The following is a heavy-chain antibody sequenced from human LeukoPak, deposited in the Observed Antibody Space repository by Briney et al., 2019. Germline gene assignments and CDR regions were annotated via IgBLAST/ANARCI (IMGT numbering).Heavy chain of an antibody. Sequence: ASVKVSCKASGYTFTGYYMHWVRQAPGQGLEWMGWINPNSGGTNYAQKFQGRVTMTRDTSISTAYMELSRLTSDDTAVYYCARDDVYCSTSSCYVNWFDPWGQGTLVTVSS. CDR2: INPNSGGT. J-gene: IGHJ5*02. CDR1: GYTFTGYY. D-gene: IGHD2-2*01. V-gene: IGHV1-2*02. CDR3: ARDDVYCSTSSCYVNWFDP.